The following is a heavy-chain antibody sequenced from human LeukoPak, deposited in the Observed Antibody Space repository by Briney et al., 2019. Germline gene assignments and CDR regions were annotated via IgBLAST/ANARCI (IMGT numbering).Heavy chain of an antibody. Sequence: SETLSLTRTVSGGSISSYYWSWIRQPPGKGLEWIGYIYYSGSTNYNPSLKSRVTISVDTSKNQFSLKLSSVTAADTAVYYCARHRLSYDILTGYLYYFDYWGQGTLVTVSS. CDR2: IYYSGST. D-gene: IGHD3-9*01. V-gene: IGHV4-59*08. J-gene: IGHJ4*02. CDR3: ARHRLSYDILTGYLYYFDY. CDR1: GGSISSYY.